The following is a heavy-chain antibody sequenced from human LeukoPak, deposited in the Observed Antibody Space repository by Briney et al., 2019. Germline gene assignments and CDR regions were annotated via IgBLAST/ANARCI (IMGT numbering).Heavy chain of an antibody. J-gene: IGHJ4*02. D-gene: IGHD3-3*01. CDR3: AREGGFYRPLDY. Sequence: SVTVSLTCGVSGGSISSTNWWTWVRQPPGKGLEWIGEVHLDGRTNYHPSLESRLTMSVDLSENHISLKLTSVTAADMAVYYCAREGGFYRPLDYSGQGTLGTVSS. CDR2: VHLDGRT. CDR1: GGSISSTNW. V-gene: IGHV4-4*02.